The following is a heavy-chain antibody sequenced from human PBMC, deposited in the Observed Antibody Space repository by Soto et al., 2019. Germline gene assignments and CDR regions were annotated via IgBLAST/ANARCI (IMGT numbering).Heavy chain of an antibody. CDR2: TSYGGSNN. CDR1: GFTFNTYG. D-gene: IGHD5-18*01. CDR3: AKDRGSSYGFFNYYAMDV. J-gene: IGHJ6*02. Sequence: QVQLVESGGGVVQPGRSLRLSCAASGFTFNTYGMHWVRQAPGKGLEWVAVTSYGGSNNFYGDSVMGRFTISRDNSKNTLYLQMNSLRAEDTAVYYCAKDRGSSYGFFNYYAMDVWGQGTTVTVSS. V-gene: IGHV3-30*18.